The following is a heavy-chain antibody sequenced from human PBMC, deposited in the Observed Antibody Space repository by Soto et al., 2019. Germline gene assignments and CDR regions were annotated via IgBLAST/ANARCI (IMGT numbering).Heavy chain of an antibody. Sequence: PGGSLRLSCAASGFTFGSYWMSWVRQAPGKGLEWVANIKQDGSEKYYVDSVKGRFTISRDNAKNSLYLQMNSLRAEDTAVYYCARRLRNPEGYMDVWGKGTAVTVSS. CDR1: GFTFGSYW. CDR3: ARRLRNPEGYMDV. CDR2: IKQDGSEK. V-gene: IGHV3-7*01. J-gene: IGHJ6*03.